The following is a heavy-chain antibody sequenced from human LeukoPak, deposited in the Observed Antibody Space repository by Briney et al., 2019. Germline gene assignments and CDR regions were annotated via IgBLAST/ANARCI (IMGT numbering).Heavy chain of an antibody. D-gene: IGHD3-3*01. CDR2: IRYDGSNK. V-gene: IGHV3-30*02. J-gene: IGHJ4*02. CDR3: AKNRPSNWYGYDFWSGYHDFDY. Sequence: PGGSLRRSCAASGFTFSSYGMHWVRQAPGKGLEWVAFIRYDGSNKYYADSVKGRFTISRDNSKNTLYLQMNSLRAEDTAVYYCAKNRPSNWYGYDFWSGYHDFDYWGQGTLVTVSS. CDR1: GFTFSSYG.